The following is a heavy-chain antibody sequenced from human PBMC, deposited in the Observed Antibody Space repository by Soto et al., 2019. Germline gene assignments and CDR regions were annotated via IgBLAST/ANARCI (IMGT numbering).Heavy chain of an antibody. J-gene: IGHJ4*02. CDR3: ARAPDILTGYSPDY. CDR2: ISAYNGNT. Sequence: ASVKVSCKASGYTFTSYGISWVRQAPGQGLEWMGWISAYNGNTNYAQKLQGRVTMTTDTSTSTAYMELRSLRSDDTAVYYCARAPDILTGYSPDYWRQGTLVTVSS. D-gene: IGHD3-9*01. CDR1: GYTFTSYG. V-gene: IGHV1-18*01.